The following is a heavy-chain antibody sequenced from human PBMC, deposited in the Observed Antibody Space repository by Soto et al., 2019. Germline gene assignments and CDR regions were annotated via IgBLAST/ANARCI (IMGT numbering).Heavy chain of an antibody. CDR3: ARDIMVRGVYP. D-gene: IGHD3-10*01. V-gene: IGHV3-33*01. J-gene: IGHJ5*02. CDR1: GFTFSSYG. Sequence: GGSLRLSCAASGFTFSSYGMHWVRQAPGKGLEWVAVIWYDGSNKYYADSVKGRFTISRDNSKNTLYLQMNSLRAEDTAVYYCARDIMVRGVYPWGQGTLVTVSS. CDR2: IWYDGSNK.